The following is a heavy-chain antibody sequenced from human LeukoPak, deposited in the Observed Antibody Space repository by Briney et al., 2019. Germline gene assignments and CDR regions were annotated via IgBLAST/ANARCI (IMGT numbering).Heavy chain of an antibody. CDR2: IGGSEDRT. J-gene: IGHJ5*02. D-gene: IGHD3-16*02. CDR3: SKTYRADP. Sequence: GGSLRLSCVGSGFSFNNYAMSWVRQAPGKGLEWVSGIGGSEDRTHYADSVKGRFTISRDHSKNTVFLQMNSLRVDDTAVYYCSKTYRADPWGQGTLVSVSS. CDR1: GFSFNNYA. V-gene: IGHV3-23*01.